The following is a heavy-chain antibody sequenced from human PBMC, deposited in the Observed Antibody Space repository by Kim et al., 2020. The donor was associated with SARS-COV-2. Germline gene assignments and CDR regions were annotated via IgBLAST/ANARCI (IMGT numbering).Heavy chain of an antibody. V-gene: IGHV3-23*01. CDR1: GFTFSSYA. D-gene: IGHD3-22*01. CDR2: ISGSGGST. J-gene: IGHJ3*02. Sequence: GGSLRLSCASSGFTFSSYAMSWVRQAPGKGLEWVSAISGSGGSTYYAYSVKGRFTISRDNSKNTLYLQMNSLRAEDTAVYYCAKSLHPTSYYDTGAFDIWGQGTMVTVSS. CDR3: AKSLHPTSYYDTGAFDI.